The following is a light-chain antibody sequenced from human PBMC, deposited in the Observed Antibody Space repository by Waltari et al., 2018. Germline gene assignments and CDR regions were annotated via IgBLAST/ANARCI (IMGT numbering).Light chain of an antibody. CDR1: SSDIGGYNY. Sequence: QSALTQPPSASGSPGQSVTISCTGTSSDIGGYNYVSWYQQRPGKAPKLLIYEVTKRPSVVPVRFSGSKSANTASLTVSGLQAEDEADYYCSSYAGSNYVAFGGGTKLTVL. CDR2: EVT. J-gene: IGLJ2*01. CDR3: SSYAGSNYVA. V-gene: IGLV2-8*01.